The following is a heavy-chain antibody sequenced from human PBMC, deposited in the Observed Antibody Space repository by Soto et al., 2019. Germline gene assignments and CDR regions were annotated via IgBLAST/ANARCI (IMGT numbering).Heavy chain of an antibody. D-gene: IGHD1-26*01. CDR3: ARGGWGVGATKFATLDY. CDR1: GGSFSGYY. Sequence: SETLSLTCAVYGGSFSGYYWSWIRQPPGKGLEWIGEINHSGSTNYNPSLKSRVTISVDTSKNQFSLKLSSVTAADTAVYYCARGGWGVGATKFATLDYWGQGTLVTVSS. J-gene: IGHJ4*02. V-gene: IGHV4-34*01. CDR2: INHSGST.